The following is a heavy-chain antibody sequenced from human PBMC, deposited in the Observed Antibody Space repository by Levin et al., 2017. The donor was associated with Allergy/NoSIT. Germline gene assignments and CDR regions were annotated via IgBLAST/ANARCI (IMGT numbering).Heavy chain of an antibody. CDR2: ISWNSGSI. CDR1: GFTFDDYA. CDR3: AKAPDYGDYYWYFDL. J-gene: IGHJ2*01. Sequence: SLKISCAASGFTFDDYAMHWVRQAPGKGLEWVSGISWNSGSIGYADSVKGRFTISRDNAKNSLYLQMNSLRAEDTALYYCAKAPDYGDYYWYFDLWGRGTLVTVSS. D-gene: IGHD4-17*01. V-gene: IGHV3-9*01.